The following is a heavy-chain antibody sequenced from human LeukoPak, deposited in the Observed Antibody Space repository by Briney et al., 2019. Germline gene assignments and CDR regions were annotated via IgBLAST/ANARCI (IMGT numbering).Heavy chain of an antibody. CDR3: ARAGNGFDI. CDR2: INGDGSIT. J-gene: IGHJ3*02. CDR1: GFTFSSYW. Sequence: GGSLRLSCAASGFTFSSYWIHWVRQAPGKGLVWVSRINGDGSITTYADSVRGRFTISRDNVKNTLYLQMNSLRAEDTAVYYCARAGNGFDIWGRGTVVTVSS. V-gene: IGHV3-74*01.